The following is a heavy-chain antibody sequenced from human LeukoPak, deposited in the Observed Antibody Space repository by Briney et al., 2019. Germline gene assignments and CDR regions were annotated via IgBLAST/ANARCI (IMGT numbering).Heavy chain of an antibody. CDR3: ARVGYYYYYGVDV. CDR1: GGSFSGYY. V-gene: IGHV4-34*01. Sequence: SETLSLTCAVYGGSFSGYYLIWIRQPPGKGLEWIGEISHSGSINYNPSLKNRVTISIDTSKNRFSLKLNSVTAADTAVYYCARVGYYYYYGVDVWGQGTTVTVSS. J-gene: IGHJ6*02. CDR2: ISHSGSI.